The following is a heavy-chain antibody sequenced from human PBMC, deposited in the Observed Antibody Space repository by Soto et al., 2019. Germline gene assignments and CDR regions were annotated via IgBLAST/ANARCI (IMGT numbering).Heavy chain of an antibody. Sequence: SETLSLTCTVSGGSISSSSYSWGWIRQPPGKGLEWIGSIYYSGSTYYNPSPKSRVTIYVDTSKNQFSLKLSSVTAADTAVYYCPYGDAKQGGYYYYYYVMDVWGQGTTVSVCS. CDR1: GGSISSSSYS. CDR3: PYGDAKQGGYYYYYYVMDV. V-gene: IGHV4-39*01. D-gene: IGHD4-17*01. J-gene: IGHJ6*02. CDR2: IYYSGST.